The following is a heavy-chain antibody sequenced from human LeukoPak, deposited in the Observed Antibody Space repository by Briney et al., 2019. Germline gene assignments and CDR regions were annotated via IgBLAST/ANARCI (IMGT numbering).Heavy chain of an antibody. CDR3: ARGWKVRQKRGDYYYGMDV. Sequence: PSETLSLTCTVSGGSISSSNYYWGWIRQPPGKGLEWIGSTYYSGTTYYNPSLKSRVTISVDTSKNQFSLKLSSVTAADTSVYYCARGWKVRQKRGDYYYGMDVWGQGTTVTVSS. CDR1: GGSISSSNYY. J-gene: IGHJ6*02. V-gene: IGHV4-39*01. CDR2: TYYSGTT. D-gene: IGHD3-10*01.